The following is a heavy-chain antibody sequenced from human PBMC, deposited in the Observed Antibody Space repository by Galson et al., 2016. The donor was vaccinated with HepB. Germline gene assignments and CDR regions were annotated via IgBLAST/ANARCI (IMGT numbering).Heavy chain of an antibody. Sequence: SLRLSCAASGFTVSTNYMTWVRQAPGKGLEWAAVISFDGSNKHYADSVKGRFTISRVNSMNTVYLQMNSLRGDDTAVYYCARARFRDWYFDLWGRGTLVTVSS. CDR1: GFTVSTNY. CDR3: ARARFRDWYFDL. V-gene: IGHV3-30*03. J-gene: IGHJ2*01. CDR2: ISFDGSNK.